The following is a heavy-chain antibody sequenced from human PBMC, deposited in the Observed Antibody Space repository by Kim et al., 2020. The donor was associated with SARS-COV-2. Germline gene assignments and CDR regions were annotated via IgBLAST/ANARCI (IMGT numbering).Heavy chain of an antibody. D-gene: IGHD4-17*01. V-gene: IGHV4-59*08. J-gene: IGHJ4*02. CDR1: GGSISSYY. CDR3: ATSPYGSLGWFDY. CDR2: IYYSGST. Sequence: SETLSLTCTVSGGSISSYYWSWIRQPPGKGLEWIGYIYYSGSTNYNPSLKSRVTISVDTSKNQFSLKLSSVTAADTAVYYCATSPYGSLGWFDYWGQGTLVTVSS.